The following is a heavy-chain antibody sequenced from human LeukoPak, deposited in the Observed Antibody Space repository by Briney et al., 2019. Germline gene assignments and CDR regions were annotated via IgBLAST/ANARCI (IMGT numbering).Heavy chain of an antibody. Sequence: PGGSLRLSCEDSGFTFRSYEMNWVRQAPGKGLEWIAYLSSSGSAFSYADSVKGRFTIARDNAKNSVYLEMNSLRADDTAVYYCARTSSGGSCYLDYWGQGTLVTVSS. CDR2: LSSSGSAF. D-gene: IGHD2-15*01. CDR1: GFTFRSYE. J-gene: IGHJ4*02. V-gene: IGHV3-48*03. CDR3: ARTSSGGSCYLDY.